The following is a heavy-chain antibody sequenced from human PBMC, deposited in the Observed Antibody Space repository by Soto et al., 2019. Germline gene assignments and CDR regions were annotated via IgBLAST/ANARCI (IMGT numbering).Heavy chain of an antibody. CDR1: GFTFDDYA. CDR3: AKDIGEEQQLPPYYYYGMDV. D-gene: IGHD6-13*01. J-gene: IGHJ6*02. Sequence: GGSLRLSCAASGFTFDDYAMHWVRQAPGKGLEWVSGISWNSGSIGYVDSVKGRFTISRDNAKNSLYLQMNSLRAEDTALYYCAKDIGEEQQLPPYYYYGMDVWGQGTTVTVSS. CDR2: ISWNSGSI. V-gene: IGHV3-9*01.